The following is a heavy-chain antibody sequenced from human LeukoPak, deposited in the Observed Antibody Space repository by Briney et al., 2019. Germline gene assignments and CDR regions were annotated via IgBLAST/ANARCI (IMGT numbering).Heavy chain of an antibody. CDR2: ISASGGST. V-gene: IGHV3-23*01. CDR3: AKDHSSGCPYCFPD. J-gene: IGHJ4*02. D-gene: IGHD6-19*01. Sequence: PGGSLSLSCAASGFTFSSYAMSWVRQAPGKGLGWVSAISASGGSTYYADSVKGRFTISRDNSKNTLFLQMNSLRAEDTAVYYCAKDHSSGCPYCFPDWGKGTLVTVSS. CDR1: GFTFSSYA.